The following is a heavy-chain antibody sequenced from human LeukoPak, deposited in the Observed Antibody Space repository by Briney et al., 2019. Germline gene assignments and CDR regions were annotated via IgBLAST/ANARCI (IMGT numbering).Heavy chain of an antibody. V-gene: IGHV1-69*13. CDR2: TIPIFGTA. D-gene: IGHD6-6*01. CDR1: GGTFSSYA. CDR3: ARASLDPENWSDP. J-gene: IGHJ5*02. Sequence: SVKVSCKASGGTFSSYAISWVRQAPGQGLEWMGGTIPIFGTANYAQKFQGRVTITADESTSTAYMELSSLRSEDTAVYYCARASLDPENWSDPWGQGTLVTVSS.